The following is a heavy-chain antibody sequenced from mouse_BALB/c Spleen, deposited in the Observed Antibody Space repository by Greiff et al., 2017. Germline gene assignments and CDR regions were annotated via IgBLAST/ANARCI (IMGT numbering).Heavy chain of an antibody. D-gene: IGHD2-4*01. J-gene: IGHJ1*01. Sequence: EVKLVESGGGLVQPGGSRKLSCAASGFTFSSFGMHWVRQAPEKGLEWVAYISSGSSTIYYADTVKGRFTISRDNPKNTLFLQMTSLRSEDTAMYYCASSTMITTWDFDVWGAGTTVTVSS. CDR1: GFTFSSFG. CDR3: ASSTMITTWDFDV. V-gene: IGHV5-17*02. CDR2: ISSGSSTI.